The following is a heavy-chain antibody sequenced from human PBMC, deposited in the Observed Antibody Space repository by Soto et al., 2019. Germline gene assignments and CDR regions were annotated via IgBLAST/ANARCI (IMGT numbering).Heavy chain of an antibody. Sequence: GGSLRLSCAASGFTFSSYAMSWVRQAPGKGLEWVSAISGSGGSTYYADSVKGRFTISRDNSKNTLYLQMNSLRAKDTAVYYCAKDRDGTVATIGWFDPWGQGTLVTVSS. V-gene: IGHV3-23*01. D-gene: IGHD5-12*01. CDR1: GFTFSSYA. J-gene: IGHJ5*02. CDR3: AKDRDGTVATIGWFDP. CDR2: ISGSGGST.